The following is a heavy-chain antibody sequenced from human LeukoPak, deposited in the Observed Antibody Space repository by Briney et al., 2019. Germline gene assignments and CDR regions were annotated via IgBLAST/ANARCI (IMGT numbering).Heavy chain of an antibody. CDR2: ISTSGGST. CDR1: GFTFSSYA. V-gene: IGHV3-23*01. CDR3: AKGAGIQLWPSFDH. J-gene: IGHJ4*02. Sequence: GGSLRLSCTASGFTFSSYAMNWVRQAPGKGLEWVSTISTSGGSTYYADSVKGRFTISRDNSKNTLYLQVNSLRAEDTAIYYCAKGAGIQLWPSFDHWGQGTLVTVSS. D-gene: IGHD5-18*01.